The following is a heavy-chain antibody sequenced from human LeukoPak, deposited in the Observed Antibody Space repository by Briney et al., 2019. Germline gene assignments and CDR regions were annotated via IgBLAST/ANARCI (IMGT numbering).Heavy chain of an antibody. CDR3: ARGGATRGRFEN. J-gene: IGHJ4*02. CDR2: INWNGGST. CDR1: GFTFDDYG. V-gene: IGHV3-20*04. Sequence: PGGSLRLSCEASGFTFDDYGLSWVRQAPGMGLEWVSAINWNGGSTGYADSVKGRFTISRDNPKNSLYLQMNSLRAEDTAVYYCARGGATRGRFENWGQGTLVTVSS. D-gene: IGHD1-26*01.